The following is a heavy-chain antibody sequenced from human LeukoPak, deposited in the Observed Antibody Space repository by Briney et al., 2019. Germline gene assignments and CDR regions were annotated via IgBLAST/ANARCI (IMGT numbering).Heavy chain of an antibody. D-gene: IGHD2-21*02. J-gene: IGHJ4*02. Sequence: SETLSLTCAVYGGSFSGYYWSWIRQPPGKGLEWIGEINHSGSTNYNPSLKSRVTISVDTSKYQFSLKLSSVTAADTAVYYCARGDIVVVTAIPYFDYWGQGTLVTVSS. CDR3: ARGDIVVVTAIPYFDY. CDR2: INHSGST. V-gene: IGHV4-34*01. CDR1: GGSFSGYY.